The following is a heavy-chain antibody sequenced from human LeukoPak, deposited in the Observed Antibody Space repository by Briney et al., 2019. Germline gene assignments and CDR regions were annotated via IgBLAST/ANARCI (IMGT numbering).Heavy chain of an antibody. J-gene: IGHJ2*01. CDR2: IRSKANNYAT. Sequence: GGSLKLSCAASGFTFSGSAIHWVRQASGKGLEWVGRIRSKANNYATTYAESVKGRFTISRDDSNNTAYLQINSLETDDTAMYYCTRREQWLGHWYFDVWGRGALVTVSS. D-gene: IGHD6-19*01. CDR3: TRREQWLGHWYFDV. CDR1: GFTFSGSA. V-gene: IGHV3-73*01.